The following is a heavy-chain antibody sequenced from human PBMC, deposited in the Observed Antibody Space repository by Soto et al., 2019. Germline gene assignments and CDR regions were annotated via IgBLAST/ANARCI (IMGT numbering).Heavy chain of an antibody. Sequence: QVQLVESGGGVVQPGRSLRLSCAASGFTFSSYGMHWVRQAPGKGLEWVAVISYDGSNKYYADSVKGRFTISRDNSKNTLYLQRNRLRAEDTAVYYCAKDRYDCISTRCYYYYYGMDVWGQGTTVTVSS. J-gene: IGHJ6*02. CDR3: AKDRYDCISTRCYYYYYGMDV. CDR2: ISYDGSNK. V-gene: IGHV3-30*18. CDR1: GFTFSSYG. D-gene: IGHD2-2*01.